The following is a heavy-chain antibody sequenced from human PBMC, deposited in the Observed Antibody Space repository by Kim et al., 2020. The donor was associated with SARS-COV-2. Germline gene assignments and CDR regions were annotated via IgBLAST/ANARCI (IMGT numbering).Heavy chain of an antibody. CDR3: ARAPDPYYDVLAGYSGMDV. CDR1: GYTFTTSY. J-gene: IGHJ6*02. Sequence: ASVKVSCKTSGYTFTTSYIHWVRQAPGQGLEWMGIVNPSGGGTTYAQRFQGRVTMTIDASTSTVYMDLSSLRSDDTAVYYCARAPDPYYDVLAGYSGMDVRGQGTPGTVSS. CDR2: VNPSGGGT. D-gene: IGHD3-9*01. V-gene: IGHV1-46*01.